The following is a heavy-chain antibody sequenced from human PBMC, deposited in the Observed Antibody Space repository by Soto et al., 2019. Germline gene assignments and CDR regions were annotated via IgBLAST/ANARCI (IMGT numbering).Heavy chain of an antibody. CDR1: GFTFSTVW. CDR3: TTVGRGYGMDV. D-gene: IGHD1-26*01. V-gene: IGHV3-15*01. J-gene: IGHJ6*02. CDR2: IKSKTDGGTT. Sequence: EVQLVESGGGLVKPGGSLRLSCAASGFTFSTVWMSWVRQAPGKGLEWVGRIKSKTDGGTTDYAAPVKGRFTISRDDSKSMLDLQMNSLKAEDTAVYYCTTVGRGYGMDVWGQGTTVTVSS.